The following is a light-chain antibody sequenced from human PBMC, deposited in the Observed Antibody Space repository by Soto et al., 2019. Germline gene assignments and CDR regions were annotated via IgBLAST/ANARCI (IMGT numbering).Light chain of an antibody. CDR1: QSVRSN. V-gene: IGKV3-15*01. J-gene: IGKJ2*01. Sequence: EIVMTQSPATLSVSPGERATLSCRASQSVRSNLGWYQQKPGQAPRLLNYGASTRATGVPARFSGSGSGTEFTLTISSLQSEDFAVYYCQQYNNWPRAFGQGTKLEIK. CDR2: GAS. CDR3: QQYNNWPRA.